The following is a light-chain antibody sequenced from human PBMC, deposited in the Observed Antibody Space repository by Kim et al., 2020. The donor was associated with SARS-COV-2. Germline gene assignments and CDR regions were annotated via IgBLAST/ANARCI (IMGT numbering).Light chain of an antibody. CDR2: DAS. CDR1: QTISTW. Sequence: DVQMTQSPSTLSASVGDRVTITCRASQTISTWSAWYQQKPGKAPKLLIFDASNLQTGVPPRFSGSGSGTEFTLTISSLQPDDFATYFCQQYDSYSRTFGQGTKV. J-gene: IGKJ1*01. V-gene: IGKV1-5*01. CDR3: QQYDSYSRT.